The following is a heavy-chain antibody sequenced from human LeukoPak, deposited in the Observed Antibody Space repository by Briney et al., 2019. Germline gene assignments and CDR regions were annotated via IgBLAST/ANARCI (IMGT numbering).Heavy chain of an antibody. CDR2: INPSGGST. CDR1: GYTFTSYY. V-gene: IGHV1-46*01. Sequence: ASVKVSCKASGYTFTSYYMHWVRQAPGQGLEWMGIINPSGGSTSYAQKFQGRVTMTRDTSTSTVYMELSSLRSEDTAVYYCARDWQGPDYGGLYGMDVWGQGTTVTVSS. J-gene: IGHJ6*02. D-gene: IGHD4-23*01. CDR3: ARDWQGPDYGGLYGMDV.